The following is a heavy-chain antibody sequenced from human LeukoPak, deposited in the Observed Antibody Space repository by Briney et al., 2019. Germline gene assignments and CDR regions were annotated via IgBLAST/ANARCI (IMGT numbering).Heavy chain of an antibody. J-gene: IGHJ5*02. V-gene: IGHV1-2*02. D-gene: IGHD6-13*01. CDR3: ARGPLAAAGWLDP. Sequence: ASVKVSCKASGYTFTGYYMHWVRQAPGQGLEWMGWINPNSGGTNYAQKFQGRVTMTRDTSISTAYMELSRLRSDDTAVYYCARGPLAAAGWLDPWGQGTLVTVSS. CDR2: INPNSGGT. CDR1: GYTFTGYY.